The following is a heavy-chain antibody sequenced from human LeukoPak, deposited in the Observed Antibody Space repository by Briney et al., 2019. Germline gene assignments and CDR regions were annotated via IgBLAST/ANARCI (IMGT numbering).Heavy chain of an antibody. V-gene: IGHV4-59*01. CDR2: VFYNGAT. Sequence: KPSETLSLTCTVSGGSISSYYWSWIRQPPGKGLEWIGCVFYNGATNYNPSLKSRVTISVDTSKNQFSLKLTSVSAADSAVYYCARDIPRYCSSTSCSVEGGGHNWFDPWGQGSLVTVSS. D-gene: IGHD2-2*01. J-gene: IGHJ5*02. CDR3: ARDIPRYCSSTSCSVEGGGHNWFDP. CDR1: GGSISSYY.